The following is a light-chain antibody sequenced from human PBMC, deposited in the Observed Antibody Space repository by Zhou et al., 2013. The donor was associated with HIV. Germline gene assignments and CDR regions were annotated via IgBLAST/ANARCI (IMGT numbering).Light chain of an antibody. V-gene: IGKV3-11*01. CDR2: DAS. CDR1: QSVSSN. CDR3: QQRNTWPPVT. Sequence: EIVMTQSPATLSVSPGERATLSCRASQSVSSNLAWYQQKPGQAPRLLIYDASNRATGIPARFSGSGSGTDFTLTIINLEPDDFAVYYCQQRNTWPPVTFGGGTKVEI. J-gene: IGKJ4*01.